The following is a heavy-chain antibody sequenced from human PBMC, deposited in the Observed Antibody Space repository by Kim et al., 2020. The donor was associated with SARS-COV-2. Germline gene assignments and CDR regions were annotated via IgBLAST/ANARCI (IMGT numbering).Heavy chain of an antibody. CDR3: ARQDYGDYGGWFDP. Sequence: SETLSLTCTVSGGSISSYYWSWIRQPPGKGLEWIGYIYYSGSTNYNPSLKSRVTISVDTSKDQFSLKLSSVTAADTAVYYCARQDYGDYGGWFDPWGQGTLVTVSS. CDR2: IYYSGST. V-gene: IGHV4-59*08. CDR1: GGSISSYY. J-gene: IGHJ5*02. D-gene: IGHD4-17*01.